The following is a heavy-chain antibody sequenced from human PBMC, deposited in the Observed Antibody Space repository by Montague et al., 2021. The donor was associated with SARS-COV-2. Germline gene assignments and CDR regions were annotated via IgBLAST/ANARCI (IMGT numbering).Heavy chain of an antibody. D-gene: IGHD6-13*01. CDR2: ISSSSSHT. CDR1: GFTFSDYY. V-gene: IGHV3-11*06. CDR3: VSHIAAAGIDY. Sequence: SLRLSCAASGFTFSDYYMSWIRQAPGKGLEWVSYISSSSSHTNYADSVKGRFTISRDNAKNSLYLQMNSLRAEDTAVYYCVSHIAAAGIDYWGQGTLVTVSS. J-gene: IGHJ4*02.